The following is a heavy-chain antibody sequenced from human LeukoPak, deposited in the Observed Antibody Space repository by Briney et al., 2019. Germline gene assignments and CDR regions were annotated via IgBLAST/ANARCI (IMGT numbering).Heavy chain of an antibody. V-gene: IGHV3-23*01. CDR2: ISGSGGST. Sequence: GGSLRLSCAASGFTFSNYAMNWVRQAPGKGLEWVSAISGSGGSTYYADSVKGRFTISRDNSKNTLYLQMNSLRAEDTAVYYCAKDDGHVEYYWGQGTLVTVSS. J-gene: IGHJ4*02. CDR3: AKDDGHVEYY. CDR1: GFTFSNYA.